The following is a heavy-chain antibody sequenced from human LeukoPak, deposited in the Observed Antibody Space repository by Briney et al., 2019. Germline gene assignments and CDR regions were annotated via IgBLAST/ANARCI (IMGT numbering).Heavy chain of an antibody. V-gene: IGHV4-38-2*01. CDR1: GYSLSSGYY. J-gene: IGHJ4*02. D-gene: IGHD3-9*01. CDR2: IYHSGST. Sequence: SEPLSLPCGVSGYSLSSGYYWGWIRQPPGKGLEWIGSIYHSGSTYYNPSLKSRVTISVDTSKNQFSLKLSSVTAADTAVYYCALGHDILTGYYPFDYWGQGTLVTVSS. CDR3: ALGHDILTGYYPFDY.